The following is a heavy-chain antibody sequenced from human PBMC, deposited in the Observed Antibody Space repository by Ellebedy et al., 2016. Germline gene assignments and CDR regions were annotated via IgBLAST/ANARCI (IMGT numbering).Heavy chain of an antibody. J-gene: IGHJ6*04. CDR3: ASAKGDV. CDR1: GYSISSGYY. CDR2: LFYSGTP. Sequence: SETLSLXXTVSGYSISSGYYWGWIRQPPGKGLEWIGSLFYSGTPYYNPSLKSRVTISVDTSKSQFSLKLSSVAAADTAVYYCASAKGDVWGKGTTVTVSS. V-gene: IGHV4-38-2*02.